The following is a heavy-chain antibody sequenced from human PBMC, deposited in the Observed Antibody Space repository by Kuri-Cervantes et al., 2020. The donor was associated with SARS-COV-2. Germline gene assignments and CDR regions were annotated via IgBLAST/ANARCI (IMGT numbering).Heavy chain of an antibody. J-gene: IGHJ6*03. CDR2: LSSSSSYI. CDR1: GFTISSYN. CDR3: AKDRYSSTTGYYYYYMDV. V-gene: IGHV3-21*01. D-gene: IGHD6-13*01. Sequence: GGSLRLSCAASGFTISSYNMNWVRQAPGKGLEWVSSLSSSSSYIYYADSVKGRFTISRGDTKNSLYLQMNSLRAEDTAVYYCAKDRYSSTTGYYYYYMDVWGKGTTVTVSS.